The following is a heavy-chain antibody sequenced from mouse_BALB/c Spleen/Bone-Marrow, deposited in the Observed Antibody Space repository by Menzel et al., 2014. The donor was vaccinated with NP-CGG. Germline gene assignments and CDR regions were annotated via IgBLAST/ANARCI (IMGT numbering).Heavy chain of an antibody. CDR1: GYTFSSYW. J-gene: IGHJ2*01. CDR2: ILPGSGST. Sequence: VMLVESGAELMKPGASVKISCKATGYTFSSYWIDWVKQRPGHGLEWIGEILPGSGSTNYNEKFKGKATFTADTSSNTAYMQLSSLTSEDSAVYYCARFYYYGSSYYFDYWGQGTTLTVSS. V-gene: IGHV1-9*01. CDR3: ARFYYYGSSYYFDY. D-gene: IGHD1-1*01.